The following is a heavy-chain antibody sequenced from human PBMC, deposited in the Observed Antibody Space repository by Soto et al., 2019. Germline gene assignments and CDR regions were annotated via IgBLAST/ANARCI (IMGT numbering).Heavy chain of an antibody. J-gene: IGHJ5*02. V-gene: IGHV1-24*01. CDR3: ATLTMVNGWFDP. CDR2: FDPEDGET. D-gene: IGHD3-10*01. CDR1: GYTLTELS. Sequence: GASVKVSCKVSGYTLTELSMHWVRQAPGKGLEWMGGFDPEDGETIYAQKFQGRVTMTEDTSTDTAYMELSSLRSEDTAVYYCATLTMVNGWFDPWGQGTLVTVSS.